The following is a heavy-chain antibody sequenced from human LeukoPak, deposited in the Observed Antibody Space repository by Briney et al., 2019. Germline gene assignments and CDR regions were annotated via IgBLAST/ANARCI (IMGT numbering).Heavy chain of an antibody. V-gene: IGHV3-23*01. CDR3: AKSAAASNYYYYGMDV. CDR1: GFTFSSYA. Sequence: LSGGSLRLSCAASGFTFSSYAMSWVRQAPGKGLEWVSAISGSGGSTYYADSVKGRFTISRDNSKNTLYLQMNSLRAEDTAVYYCAKSAAASNYYYYGMDVWGQGTTVTVSS. J-gene: IGHJ6*02. D-gene: IGHD6-13*01. CDR2: ISGSGGST.